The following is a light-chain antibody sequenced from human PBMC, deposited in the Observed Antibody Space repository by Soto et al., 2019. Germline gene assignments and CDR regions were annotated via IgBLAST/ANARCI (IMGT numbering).Light chain of an antibody. J-gene: IGKJ5*01. CDR2: DAS. Sequence: DIVLTQSPATLSLSPGERATLSCTASQSVSSYVAWYQQQPGQAPKLLIYDASTRATGIPARFSGSGSGTEFTLTISSLQSEDFAVYYCQQYNNWPPITLGQGTRLEI. V-gene: IGKV3-15*01. CDR3: QQYNNWPPIT. CDR1: QSVSSY.